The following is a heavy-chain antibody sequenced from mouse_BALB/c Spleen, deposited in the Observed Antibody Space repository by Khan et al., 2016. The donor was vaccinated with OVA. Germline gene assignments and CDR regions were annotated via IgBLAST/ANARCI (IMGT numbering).Heavy chain of an antibody. CDR3: ARREKYGYDPSWVAY. J-gene: IGHJ3*01. D-gene: IGHD2-2*01. CDR1: GYTFTSYW. Sequence: QVRLQQSGAELVRPGASVKLSCKASGYTFTSYWMNWVRQRPRQGLEWIGKINPSDSESHYNQMFKDKATLTVDKSSGTAYMQLSSLTSEDSAVYYCARREKYGYDPSWVAYWGQGTLVTVSA. CDR2: INPSDSES. V-gene: IGHV1-52*01.